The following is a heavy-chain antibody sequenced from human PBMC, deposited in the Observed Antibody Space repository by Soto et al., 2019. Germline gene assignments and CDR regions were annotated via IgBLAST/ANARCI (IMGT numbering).Heavy chain of an antibody. CDR3: ARGRYGDY. CDR1: GYAFTTYG. V-gene: IGHV1-18*01. D-gene: IGHD1-1*01. CDR2: ISAHNGNT. J-gene: IGHJ4*02. Sequence: QVHLVQSGAEVKKPGASVKVSCKGSGYAFTTYGITWVRQAPGQGLEWMGWISAHNGNTNYAQKLQGRVTVTRATSTSTAYMELRSLRSDDPAVYYCARGRYGDYWGQGALVTVSS.